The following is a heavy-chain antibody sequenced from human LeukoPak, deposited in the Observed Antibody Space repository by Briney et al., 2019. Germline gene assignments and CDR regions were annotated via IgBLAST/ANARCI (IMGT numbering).Heavy chain of an antibody. D-gene: IGHD6-6*01. Sequence: ASVKVSCKASGYTFTSYGISWVRQAPGQGLEWMGWISAYNGNTNYAQKLQGRVTMTEDTSTDTAYMELSSLRSEDTAVHYCATVVSGSSSPLAFDYWGQGTLVTVSS. CDR3: ATVVSGSSSPLAFDY. CDR2: ISAYNGNT. CDR1: GYTFTSYG. J-gene: IGHJ4*02. V-gene: IGHV1-18*01.